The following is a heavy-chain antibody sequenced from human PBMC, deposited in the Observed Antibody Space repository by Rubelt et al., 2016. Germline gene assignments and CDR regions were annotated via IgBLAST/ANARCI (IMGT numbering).Heavy chain of an antibody. D-gene: IGHD6-19*01. CDR2: ISGSGGST. CDR3: ATDAMGIAVAGHYYYYGMDV. V-gene: IGHV3-23*01. Sequence: GLEWVSAISGSGGSTYYADSVKGRFTISRDNSKNTLYLQMNSLRAEDTAVYYCATDAMGIAVAGHYYYYGMDVWGQGTTVTVSS. J-gene: IGHJ6*02.